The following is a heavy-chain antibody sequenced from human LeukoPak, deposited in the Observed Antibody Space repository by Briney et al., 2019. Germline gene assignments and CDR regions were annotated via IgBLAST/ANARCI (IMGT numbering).Heavy chain of an antibody. V-gene: IGHV1-69*13. D-gene: IGHD6-13*01. CDR2: IIPIFGTA. J-gene: IGHJ6*02. CDR1: GYTFTSYA. CDR3: ARDDPIAAAGTFAVTDAAANYYYGMDV. Sequence: ASVKVSCKASGYTFTSYAISWVRQAPGQGLEWMGGIIPIFGTANYAQKFQGRVTITADESTSTAYMELSSLRSEDTAVYYCARDDPIAAAGTFAVTDAAANYYYGMDVWGQGTTVTVSS.